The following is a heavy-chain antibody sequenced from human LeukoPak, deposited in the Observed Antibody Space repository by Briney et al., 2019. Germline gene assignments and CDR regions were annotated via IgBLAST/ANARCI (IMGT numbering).Heavy chain of an antibody. CDR2: IYHSGSS. CDR1: GYSISSGYY. Sequence: SETLSLTCTVSGYSISSGYYWGWIRQPPGKGLEWIGSIYHSGSSYYNPSLKSRVTISVDTSKNQFSLKLSSVTTADTAVYYCAREPRITAAVDYWGQGTLVTVSS. V-gene: IGHV4-38-2*02. CDR3: AREPRITAAVDY. D-gene: IGHD6-13*01. J-gene: IGHJ4*02.